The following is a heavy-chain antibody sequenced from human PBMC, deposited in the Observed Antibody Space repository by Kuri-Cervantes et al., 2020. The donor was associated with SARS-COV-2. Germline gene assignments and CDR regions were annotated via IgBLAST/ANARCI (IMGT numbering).Heavy chain of an antibody. Sequence: ASVKVSCKASGYTFTSYDINWVRKATGQGLEWMGWMNPNSGNTGYAQKFQGRVTMTRNTSISTAYMELSSLRSEDTAVYYCARGTYYYDSTGHAFDIWGQGTMVTVSS. J-gene: IGHJ3*02. V-gene: IGHV1-8*01. D-gene: IGHD3-22*01. CDR1: GYTFTSYD. CDR3: ARGTYYYDSTGHAFDI. CDR2: MNPNSGNT.